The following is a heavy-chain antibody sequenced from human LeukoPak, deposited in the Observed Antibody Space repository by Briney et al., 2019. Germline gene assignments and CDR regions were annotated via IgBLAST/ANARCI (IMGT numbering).Heavy chain of an antibody. D-gene: IGHD3-3*01. Sequence: SETLSLTXTVSGGSISSYYWSWIRQPPGKGLEWIGYIYYSGSTNYNPSLKSRVTISVDTSKNQFSLKLSSVTAADTAVYYCARGRTDFWSGIDYYYYMDVWGKGTTVTVSS. CDR1: GGSISSYY. CDR2: IYYSGST. V-gene: IGHV4-59*01. J-gene: IGHJ6*03. CDR3: ARGRTDFWSGIDYYYYMDV.